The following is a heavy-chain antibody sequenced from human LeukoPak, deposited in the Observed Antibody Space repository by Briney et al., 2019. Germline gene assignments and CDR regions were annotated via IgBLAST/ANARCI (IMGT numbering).Heavy chain of an antibody. J-gene: IGHJ3*01. Sequence: GRSLRLSCAASGFTFSSYGMHWVRQAPGKGLEWVAAISYDGRNKYYADSVKGRFTISRDNSKNTLNLQMNSLRTEDTAVLYCAKPRDIDSWAFDVWGQGTMVTVSS. CDR3: AKPRDIDSWAFDV. CDR2: ISYDGRNK. CDR1: GFTFSSYG. V-gene: IGHV3-30*18. D-gene: IGHD2-15*01.